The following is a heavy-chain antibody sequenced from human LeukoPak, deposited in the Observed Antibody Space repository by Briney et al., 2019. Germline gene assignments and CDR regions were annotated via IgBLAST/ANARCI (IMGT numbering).Heavy chain of an antibody. CDR2: IIPIFRLA. V-gene: IGHV1-69*04. CDR3: ARDVLPRGFDP. J-gene: IGHJ5*02. Sequence: WMGSIIPIFRLANSPQKFPGRVTITAHKSTSTAYMELSSLRSEDTAVYYCARDVLPRGFDPWGQGTLVTVSS. D-gene: IGHD3-10*01.